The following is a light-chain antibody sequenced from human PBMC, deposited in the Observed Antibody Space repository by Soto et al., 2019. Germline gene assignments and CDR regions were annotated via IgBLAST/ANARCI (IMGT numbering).Light chain of an antibody. CDR2: DVR. J-gene: IGLJ1*01. Sequence: QSVLTQPASVSGSPGQSITISCTGTGSDVGGYNYVSWYQQHPGKAPKLMIYDVRNRPSGVSNRFSGSKSVNTASLTISGPQPEDGPDYYCGSYPTISTYVFGTGTKVT. V-gene: IGLV2-14*01. CDR3: GSYPTISTYV. CDR1: GSDVGGYNY.